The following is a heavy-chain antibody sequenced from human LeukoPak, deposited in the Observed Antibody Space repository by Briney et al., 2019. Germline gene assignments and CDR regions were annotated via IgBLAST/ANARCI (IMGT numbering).Heavy chain of an antibody. V-gene: IGHV3-11*01. Sequence: GGSLRLPCAASGFTFSDYYMSWIRQAPGKGLEWVSYISSSGSTIYYADSVKGRFTISRDNAKNSLYLQMNSLRAEDTAVYYCARVLRPWYFDYWGQGTLVTVSS. D-gene: IGHD5-12*01. J-gene: IGHJ4*02. CDR1: GFTFSDYY. CDR3: ARVLRPWYFDY. CDR2: ISSSGSTI.